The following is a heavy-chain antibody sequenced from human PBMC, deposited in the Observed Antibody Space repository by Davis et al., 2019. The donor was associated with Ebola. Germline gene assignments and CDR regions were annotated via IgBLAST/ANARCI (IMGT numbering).Heavy chain of an antibody. CDR1: GGSISSYY. J-gene: IGHJ3*02. CDR2: IYYSGST. CDR3: TGASEDTAFRAFDI. D-gene: IGHD5-18*01. V-gene: IGHV4-59*08. Sequence: PSETLSLTCTVSGGSISSYYWSWIRQPPGKGLEWIGYIYYSGSTNYNPSLKSRVTISVDTSKNQFSLKLSSVTAADTAVYYCTGASEDTAFRAFDIWGRGTMVIVSS.